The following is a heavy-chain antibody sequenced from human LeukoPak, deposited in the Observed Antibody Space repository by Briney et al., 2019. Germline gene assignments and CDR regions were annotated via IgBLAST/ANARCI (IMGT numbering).Heavy chain of an antibody. CDR1: GFTFSSYS. D-gene: IGHD1-1*01. Sequence: GGSLRLSCAASGFTFSSYSMHWVRQAPGKGLEWVAVISYDGSNKYYADSVKGRFTISRDNSKNTLCLQMNSLRAEDTAVYYCAKDQGTDFYYGMDVWGQGTTVTVSS. J-gene: IGHJ6*02. V-gene: IGHV3-30*18. CDR3: AKDQGTDFYYGMDV. CDR2: ISYDGSNK.